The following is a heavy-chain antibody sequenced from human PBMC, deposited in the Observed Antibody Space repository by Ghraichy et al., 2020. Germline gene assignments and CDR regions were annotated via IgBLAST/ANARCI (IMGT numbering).Heavy chain of an antibody. Sequence: LSLTCAASGFTFSSYWMHWVRQAPGKGLVWVSRINSDGSSTSYADSVKGRFTISRDNAKNTLYLQMNSLRAEDTAVYYCARDAHFIYYGMDVWGQGTTVTVSS. D-gene: IGHD2/OR15-2a*01. V-gene: IGHV3-74*01. CDR3: ARDAHFIYYGMDV. J-gene: IGHJ6*02. CDR1: GFTFSSYW. CDR2: INSDGSST.